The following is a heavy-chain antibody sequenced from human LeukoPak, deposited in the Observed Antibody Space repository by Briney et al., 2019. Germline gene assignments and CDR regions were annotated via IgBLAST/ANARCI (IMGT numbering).Heavy chain of an antibody. J-gene: IGHJ4*02. CDR3: ARESDSGKDFDF. CDR2: INPNNGNT. D-gene: IGHD1-26*01. CDR1: GYIXTYHY. V-gene: IGHV1-46*01. Sequence: GASVKVSCKASGYIXTYHYIHLVRQAPGQGLEWMGIINPNNGNTDYAQKFQGRVTMTRDTSTSTVYMDLSSLGSEDTAVYYCARESDSGKDFDFWGQGTLVSVSS.